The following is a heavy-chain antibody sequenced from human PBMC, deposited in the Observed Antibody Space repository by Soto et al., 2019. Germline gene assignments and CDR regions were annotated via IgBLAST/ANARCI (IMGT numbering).Heavy chain of an antibody. D-gene: IGHD3-16*01. Sequence: QVQLVESGGGLVKPGGSLRLSCAASGFTFSDYYMSWIRQAPGKGLEWVSYISSSGSTIYYADSVKGRFTISRDNAKNPFVLKKKNLRAEDPAVFYWGERREKKGANNYPNWFAPWGQGTPVPVSP. CDR1: GFTFSDYY. CDR2: ISSSGSTI. V-gene: IGHV3-11*01. J-gene: IGHJ5*02. CDR3: GERREKKGANNYPNWFAP.